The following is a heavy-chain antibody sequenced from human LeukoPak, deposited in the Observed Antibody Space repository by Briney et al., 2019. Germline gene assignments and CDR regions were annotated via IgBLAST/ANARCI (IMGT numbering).Heavy chain of an antibody. V-gene: IGHV4-4*07. D-gene: IGHD3-22*01. J-gene: IGHJ4*02. CDR1: GGSISSYY. CDR3: ARVRYSDSSVLTRKRSYYFDY. CDR2: ISTSGIT. Sequence: SETLSLTCTVSGGSISSYYWSWIRQPAGKGLESIGHISTSGITNYNPSLKSRVTMSVDTSKNQFSLKLSSVTAADTAVYYCARVRYSDSSVLTRKRSYYFDYWGQGTLVTVSS.